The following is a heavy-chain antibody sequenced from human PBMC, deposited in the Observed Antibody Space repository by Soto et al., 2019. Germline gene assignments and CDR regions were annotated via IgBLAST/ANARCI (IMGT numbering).Heavy chain of an antibody. J-gene: IGHJ6*02. CDR1: GGTFRTTA. V-gene: IGHV1-69*01. CDR3: ARGGLVITDFYYGLDV. D-gene: IGHD3-9*01. CDR2: TTPVFGTP. Sequence: QVHLVQSGAEVKKPGSSVKVSCKISGGTFRTTAISWVRQAPGQGLEWMGETTPVFGTPDYAQKFEGRITLTGDESTSTAYMDLSSMRSEDTAVYYCARGGLVITDFYYGLDVWGQGTTVTVSS.